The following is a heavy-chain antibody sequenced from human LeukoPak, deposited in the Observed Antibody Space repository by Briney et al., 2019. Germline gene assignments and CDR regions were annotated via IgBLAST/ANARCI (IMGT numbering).Heavy chain of an antibody. CDR2: INTNTGNP. CDR3: ARDYASGGYYDAFDI. D-gene: IGHD3-22*01. J-gene: IGHJ3*02. V-gene: IGHV7-4-1*02. Sequence: ASVTVSCTASGYTFTSYAMNWVRQAPGQGLEWMGWINTNTGNPTYSQGFTGRFVFSLDTSVSTAYLQISSLKAEDTAVYYCARDYASGGYYDAFDIWGQGTMVTVSS. CDR1: GYTFTSYA.